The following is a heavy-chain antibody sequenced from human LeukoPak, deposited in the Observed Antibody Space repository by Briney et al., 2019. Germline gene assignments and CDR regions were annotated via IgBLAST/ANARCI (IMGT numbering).Heavy chain of an antibody. CDR2: ISGSGFTT. D-gene: IGHD3-16*01. CDR3: ARDYWEITFGGSGY. CDR1: GFTFSNYA. V-gene: IGHV3-23*01. J-gene: IGHJ4*02. Sequence: PGGSLRLSCAASGFTFSNYAMSWVRQSPGKGLEWVSTISGSGFTTYYADSVKGRFTISRDNSKNTLYLQMNSLRAEDTAVYYCARDYWEITFGGSGYWGQGTLVTVSS.